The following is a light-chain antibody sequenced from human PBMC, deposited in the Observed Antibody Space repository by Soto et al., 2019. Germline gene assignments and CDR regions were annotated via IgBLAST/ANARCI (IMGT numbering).Light chain of an antibody. CDR3: QVWDTTNPVI. V-gene: IGLV3-21*02. Sequence: SYELTQPPSVSVAPGQTARITCWGNNIEIKSVHWYQQKPGQAPVLVVYDDGDRTTGIPERFSGSKSGNTATLTTSRVEAGDEADYYCQVWDTTNPVIFGGGTKLAVL. CDR2: DDG. CDR1: NIEIKS. J-gene: IGLJ2*01.